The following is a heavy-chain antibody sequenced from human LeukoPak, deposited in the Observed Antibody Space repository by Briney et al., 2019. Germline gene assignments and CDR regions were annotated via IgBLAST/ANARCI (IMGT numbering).Heavy chain of an antibody. CDR2: IYYSGST. J-gene: IGHJ5*02. CDR1: GGSISGFY. Sequence: PSETLSLTCTVSGGSISGFYWSWIRQPPGKGLEWVGYIYYSGSTSYSPSLKSRVTISVDTSKHQFSLKLSSVIAADTAVYYCARVGNWNDVYWFDPWGQGTLVTVSS. D-gene: IGHD1-1*01. CDR3: ARVGNWNDVYWFDP. V-gene: IGHV4-59*01.